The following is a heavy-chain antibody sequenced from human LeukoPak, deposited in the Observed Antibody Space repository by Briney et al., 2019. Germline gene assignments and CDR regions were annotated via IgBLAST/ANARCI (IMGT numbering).Heavy chain of an antibody. CDR3: AREMNYDDYRTSDY. CDR2: VDSKSGGT. J-gene: IGHJ4*02. D-gene: IGHD4-17*01. CDR1: GYTFTGYY. V-gene: IGHV1-2*02. Sequence: EASVKLSCKASGYTFTGYYMHWVRQAPGQGFEWLGRVDSKSGGTDYAQRFQGRVTMNRDTSISTVYMQLISLRSDDTAVYYCAREMNYDDYRTSDYWGQGTLVTVSS.